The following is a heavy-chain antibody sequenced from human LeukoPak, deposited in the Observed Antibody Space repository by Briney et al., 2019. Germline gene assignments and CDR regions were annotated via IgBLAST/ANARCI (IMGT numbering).Heavy chain of an antibody. Sequence: ASVKFSCKTSGYTFTSYGISWVRQAPGQGLEWIGWISGYNGNTNYAQNLQGRVTMTTDTSTSTAYMELRSLRSDDTAVYCARGGIVATILTDSFDYWGQGTLVTVSS. CDR2: ISGYNGNT. CDR1: GYTFTSYG. J-gene: IGHJ4*02. D-gene: IGHD5-12*01. V-gene: IGHV1-18*01. CDR3: RGGIVATILTDSFDY.